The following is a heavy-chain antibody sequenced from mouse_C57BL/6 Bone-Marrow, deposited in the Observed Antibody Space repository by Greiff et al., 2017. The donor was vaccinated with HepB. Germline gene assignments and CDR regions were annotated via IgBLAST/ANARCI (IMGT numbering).Heavy chain of an antibody. D-gene: IGHD1-1*01. Sequence: VKLQESGAELVKPGASVKMSCKASGYTFTTYPIEWMKQNHGKSLEWIGNFHPYNDDTKYNEKFKGKATLTVEKSSSTVYLELSRLTSDDSAVYYCARGDYYGSSDYAMDYWGQGTSVTVSS. V-gene: IGHV1-47*01. CDR3: ARGDYYGSSDYAMDY. CDR2: FHPYNDDT. J-gene: IGHJ4*01. CDR1: GYTFTTYP.